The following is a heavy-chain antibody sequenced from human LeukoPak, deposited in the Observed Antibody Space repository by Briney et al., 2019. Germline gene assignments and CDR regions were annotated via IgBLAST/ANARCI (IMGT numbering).Heavy chain of an antibody. J-gene: IGHJ4*02. D-gene: IGHD6-13*01. CDR2: ISGSGVST. CDR3: ARDADSSSWLGGFDY. V-gene: IGHV3-23*01. CDR1: GFTFSAYA. Sequence: PGGSLRLSCAASGFTFSAYAMNWVRQAPGKGLEWVSSISGSGVSTYYADSVKGRFTFIRDNSKNTLYLRMNSLRAEDTAVYYCARDADSSSWLGGFDYWGQGTLVTVSS.